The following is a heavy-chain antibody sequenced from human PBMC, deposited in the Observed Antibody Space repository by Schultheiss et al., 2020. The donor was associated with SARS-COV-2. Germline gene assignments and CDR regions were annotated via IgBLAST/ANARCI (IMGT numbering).Heavy chain of an antibody. CDR1: GFTFSSYG. CDR2: ISSSGGTI. V-gene: IGHV3-48*04. J-gene: IGHJ6*02. Sequence: GGSLRLSCAASGFTFSSYGMHWVRQAPGKGLEWVSYISSSGGTIYYADSVKGRFTISRDNAKNSLYLQMNSVRAEDTAVYYCARDVSGGNCYYYGMDVWGQGTTVTVSS. D-gene: IGHD2-15*01. CDR3: ARDVSGGNCYYYGMDV.